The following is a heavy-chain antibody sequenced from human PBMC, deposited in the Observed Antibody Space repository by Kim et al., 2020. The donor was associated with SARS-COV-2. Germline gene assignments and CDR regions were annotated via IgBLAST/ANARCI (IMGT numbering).Heavy chain of an antibody. CDR2: INHSGST. CDR1: GGSFSGYY. J-gene: IGHJ6*03. V-gene: IGHV4-34*01. Sequence: SETLSLTCAVYGGSFSGYYWSWIRQPPGKGLEWIGEINHSGSTNYNPSLKSRVTISVDTSKNQFSLKLSSVTAADTAVYYCARRGWTFYYYYMDVWGKGTMVTVSS. CDR3: ARRGWTFYYYYMDV. D-gene: IGHD2-15*01.